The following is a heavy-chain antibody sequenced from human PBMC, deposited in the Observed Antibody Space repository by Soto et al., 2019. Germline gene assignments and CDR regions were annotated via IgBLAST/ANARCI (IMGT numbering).Heavy chain of an antibody. J-gene: IGHJ4*02. CDR2: MNSDGSTI. CDR1: GFTFRTSW. CDR3: ASQLSYGY. D-gene: IGHD1-1*01. Sequence: GGSLRLSCAASGFTFRTSWMHWVRQAPGQGRVWVSRMNSDGSTISYADSVKGRFTISRDNAKNTLFLQMNSLRVEDTALYYCASQLSYGYWGQGTLVTVSS. V-gene: IGHV3-74*01.